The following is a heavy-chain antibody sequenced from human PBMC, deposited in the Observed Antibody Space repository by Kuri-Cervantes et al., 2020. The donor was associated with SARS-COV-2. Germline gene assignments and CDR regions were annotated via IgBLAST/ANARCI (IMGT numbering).Heavy chain of an antibody. CDR1: GFTFSSYA. J-gene: IGHJ4*02. Sequence: GESLKISCAASGFTFSSYAMHWVRQAPGKGLEWVAVISYDGSNKYYADSVKGRFTISRDNSKNTLYLQMNSLRADDTAVYYCARDPREYYYDSSGTIRTEESYFDYWGQGTLVTVSS. D-gene: IGHD3-22*01. CDR3: ARDPREYYYDSSGTIRTEESYFDY. V-gene: IGHV3-30-3*01. CDR2: ISYDGSNK.